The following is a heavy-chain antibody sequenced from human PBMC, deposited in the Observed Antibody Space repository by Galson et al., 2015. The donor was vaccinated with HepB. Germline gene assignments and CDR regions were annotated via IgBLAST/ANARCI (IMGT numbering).Heavy chain of an antibody. Sequence: CAISGDSVSRNSAAWNWIRQSPSRGLEWLGRTYYRSKWYNDYALSVKSRITFNPDTTRNQFSLQLNSVTPEDTAVYYCARGLMATIWAFDVWGLGTMVTVSS. CDR3: ARGLMATIWAFDV. V-gene: IGHV6-1*01. CDR2: TYYRSKWYN. J-gene: IGHJ3*01. CDR1: GDSVSRNSAA. D-gene: IGHD5-24*01.